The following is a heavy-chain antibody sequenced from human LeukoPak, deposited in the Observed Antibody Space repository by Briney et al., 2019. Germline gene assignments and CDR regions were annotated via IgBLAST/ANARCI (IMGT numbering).Heavy chain of an antibody. D-gene: IGHD3-10*01. CDR2: IYSGGST. CDR3: ARVYYGSGSLHYYYYYMDV. Sequence: GGSLRLSCAASGFTVRSNYMSWVRQAPGKGLEGVAVIYSGGSTYYAGSVKGRFTISRGNPKNTLYLQMNSLRVDDTAVYYCARVYYGSGSLHYYYYYMDVWGKGTTVAISS. V-gene: IGHV3-53*01. J-gene: IGHJ6*03. CDR1: GFTVRSNY.